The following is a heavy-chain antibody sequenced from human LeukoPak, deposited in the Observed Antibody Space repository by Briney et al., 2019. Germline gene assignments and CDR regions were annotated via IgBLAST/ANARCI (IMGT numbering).Heavy chain of an antibody. J-gene: IGHJ4*02. V-gene: IGHV4-39*07. D-gene: IGHD3-10*01. CDR3: ARDRGSSGWFDY. Sequence: SETLSLTCTVSGGSISSSSYYWGWIRQPPGKGLEWIGSIYYSGSTYYNPSLKSRVSISVDTSKNQFSLKLSSVTAADTAVYYCARDRGSSGWFDYWGQGTLVTVSS. CDR2: IYYSGST. CDR1: GGSISSSSYY.